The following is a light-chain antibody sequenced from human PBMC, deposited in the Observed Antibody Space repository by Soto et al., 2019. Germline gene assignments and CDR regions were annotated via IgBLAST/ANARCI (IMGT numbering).Light chain of an antibody. CDR2: DAL. Sequence: EIVLTQSPATLSVSPGERATLSCRASQSINNKLVWYQQKPVQAPRLLMSDALTRSPGIPARFSGGGSGTEGTHTISSLQSEDFAVYYCQQDDSWSPITFGQGTRLEI. CDR3: QQDDSWSPIT. CDR1: QSINNK. J-gene: IGKJ5*01. V-gene: IGKV3-15*01.